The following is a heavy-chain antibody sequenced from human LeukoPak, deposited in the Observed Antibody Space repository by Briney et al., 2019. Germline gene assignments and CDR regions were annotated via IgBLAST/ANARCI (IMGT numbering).Heavy chain of an antibody. CDR3: ARGIVGATDDY. CDR1: GFTFSSYW. V-gene: IGHV3-74*01. CDR2: INSDGSST. J-gene: IGHJ4*02. Sequence: SGGSLRLSCAASGFTFSSYWMHWVRQAPGKGLGWVSRINSDGSSTNYADSVKGRFTISRDNAKNPLYLQMNSLRAEDTAVYYCARGIVGATDDYWGQGTLVTVSS. D-gene: IGHD1-26*01.